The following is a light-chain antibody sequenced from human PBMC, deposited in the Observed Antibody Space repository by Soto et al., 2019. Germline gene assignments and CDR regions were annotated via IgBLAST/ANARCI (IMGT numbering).Light chain of an antibody. V-gene: IGKV1-39*01. J-gene: IGKJ2*01. Sequence: DIQMTQSPSSLSASVGDRVTITCRPSQSISSYLNWYQQKPGKAPKLLIYAASSLQGGVPSRFSGSGSGTDFTLTISSLQPEDFATYYCQQSYSTPYTFGQGTKLEIK. CDR1: QSISSY. CDR3: QQSYSTPYT. CDR2: AAS.